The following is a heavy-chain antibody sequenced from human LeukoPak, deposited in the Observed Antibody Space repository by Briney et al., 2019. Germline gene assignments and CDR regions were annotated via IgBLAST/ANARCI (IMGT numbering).Heavy chain of an antibody. Sequence: GGSLRLSCAASGFTFSSYAMHWVRQAPGKGLEYVSAISSNGGSTYYANSVKGRFTISRDNSKNTLYLQMGSLRAEDMAVYYCXXXXXXXXXXXXXXPWGXGTLVTVS. V-gene: IGHV3-64*01. J-gene: IGHJ1*01. CDR1: GFTFSSYA. CDR3: XXXXXXXXXXXXXXP. CDR2: ISSNGGST.